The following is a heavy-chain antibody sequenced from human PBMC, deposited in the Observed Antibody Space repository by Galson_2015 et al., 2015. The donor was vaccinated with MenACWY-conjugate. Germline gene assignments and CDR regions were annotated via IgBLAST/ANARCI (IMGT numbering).Heavy chain of an antibody. CDR3: ATYCSSPSCYANGAY. J-gene: IGHJ4*02. V-gene: IGHV3-74*01. D-gene: IGHD2-2*01. Sequence: SLRLSCAASGFTFSSYWMHWVRQAPGKGLVWVSRINSDGCSTSYADSVKGRFTISRDNAKNTLYLQMNSLRAEDTAVYYCATYCSSPSCYANGAYWGQGTLVTVSS. CDR1: GFTFSSYW. CDR2: INSDGCST.